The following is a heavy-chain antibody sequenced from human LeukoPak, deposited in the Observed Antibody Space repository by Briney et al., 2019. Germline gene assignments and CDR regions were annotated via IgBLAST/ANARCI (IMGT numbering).Heavy chain of an antibody. CDR3: ARGVRIAVADPHLDY. V-gene: IGHV4-61*01. D-gene: IGHD6-19*01. Sequence: SETLSLTCAVSGGSVSRGTFFWTWIRQPPGKGLEWIGYISNSGSTNYNPSLKSRVTISVDTSKKQFSLRLSSVTAADTAVYFCARGVRIAVADPHLDYWGQGTLVTVSS. J-gene: IGHJ4*02. CDR2: ISNSGST. CDR1: GGSVSRGTFF.